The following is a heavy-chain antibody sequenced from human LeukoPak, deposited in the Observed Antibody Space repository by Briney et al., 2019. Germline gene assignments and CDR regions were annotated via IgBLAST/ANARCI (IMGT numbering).Heavy chain of an antibody. V-gene: IGHV3-7*01. D-gene: IGHD6-19*01. J-gene: IGHJ4*02. Sequence: PGGSLRLSCAASGFTFSSYWMSWVRQAPGKGLEWVANIKQDGSEKYYVDSVKGRFTISRDNAKNSLYLQMNSLRAEDTAVYYCARGGIAVAGTVYDYWGQGTLVTVSS. CDR1: GFTFSSYW. CDR3: ARGGIAVAGTVYDY. CDR2: IKQDGSEK.